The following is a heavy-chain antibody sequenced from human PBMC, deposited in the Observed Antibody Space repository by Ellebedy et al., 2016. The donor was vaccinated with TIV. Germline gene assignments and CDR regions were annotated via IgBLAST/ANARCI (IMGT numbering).Heavy chain of an antibody. Sequence: GGSLRLSXTASRFTFSSYGMHWVRQAPGKGLEWVAVISYDGSKRYYADSVKGRFTISRDNSKNTLYLQMNSLRAEDTAVYYCAKGFEWLGCSFDYWGQGTLVTVSS. CDR2: ISYDGSKR. CDR3: AKGFEWLGCSFDY. J-gene: IGHJ4*02. V-gene: IGHV3-30*18. CDR1: RFTFSSYG. D-gene: IGHD3-3*01.